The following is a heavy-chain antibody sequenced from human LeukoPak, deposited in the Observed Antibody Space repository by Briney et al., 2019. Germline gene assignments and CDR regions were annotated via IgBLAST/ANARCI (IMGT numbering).Heavy chain of an antibody. J-gene: IGHJ4*02. CDR2: IWSDGDNK. CDR1: GFSFSSYG. CDR3: AREGVVGATPVYFDY. V-gene: IGHV3-33*01. D-gene: IGHD1-26*01. Sequence: GGSLRLSCAASGFSFSSYGMHWVRQAPGKGLEWVAMIWSDGDNKHTTDSVKGRFTISRDNSKNTLYLQMNSLRAEDTAVCYCAREGVVGATPVYFDYWGQGTRVTVSS.